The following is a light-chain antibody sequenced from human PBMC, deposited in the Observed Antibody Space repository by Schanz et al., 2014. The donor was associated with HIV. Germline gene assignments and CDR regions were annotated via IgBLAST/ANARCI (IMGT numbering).Light chain of an antibody. CDR3: QQFDSLPIT. V-gene: IGKV1-5*03. Sequence: IQMTQSPSTVSTSVGDRVTITCRASQTIGRLLAWYQQKPGRAPKLLIYQASTLETGVPSRFTGGGSGTDFTFTISSLQPEDYATYFCQQFDSLPITFGQGTRLEIK. J-gene: IGKJ5*01. CDR1: QTIGRL. CDR2: QAS.